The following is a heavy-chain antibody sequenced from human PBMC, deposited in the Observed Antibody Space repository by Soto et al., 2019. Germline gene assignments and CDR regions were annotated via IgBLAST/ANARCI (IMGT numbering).Heavy chain of an antibody. CDR2: IIPTCSTA. Sequence: GGSVKVSCMASRCTFSCYASSWVGQAPGQGLEWMGGIIPTCSTANCAQTFHGSATNTADEYTRTAYMEPRSLRSENPAVYYWASSDGDYGTHDNWFDAWGQGTLVTVSS. CDR3: ASSDGDYGTHDNWFDA. J-gene: IGHJ5*02. V-gene: IGHV1-69*13. CDR1: RCTFSCYA. D-gene: IGHD4-17*01.